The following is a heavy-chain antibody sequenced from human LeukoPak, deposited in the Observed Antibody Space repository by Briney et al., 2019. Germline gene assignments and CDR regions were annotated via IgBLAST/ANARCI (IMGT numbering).Heavy chain of an antibody. J-gene: IGHJ4*02. D-gene: IGHD2-15*01. CDR2: INPKSGDT. CDR3: ARVARHCSGGSCYSYRGYSYGTLDY. Sequence: ASVKVSCKASGYTFTGYYIHWVRQAPGQGLEWMGWINPKSGDTNYAHKFQGRVTMTRDTSINTAYMELSRLTSEDTAVYYCARVARHCSGGSCYSYRGYSYGTLDYWGQGTLVTVSS. CDR1: GYTFTGYY. V-gene: IGHV1-2*02.